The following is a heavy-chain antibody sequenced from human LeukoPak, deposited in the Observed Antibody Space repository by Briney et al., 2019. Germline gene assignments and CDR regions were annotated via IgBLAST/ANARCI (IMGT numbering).Heavy chain of an antibody. CDR3: ARGLVIRRAYCGGDCYPWYFDY. Sequence: ASVKVSCKASGYTFTGYYMHWVRQAPGQGLEWMGWINPNSGGTNYAQKFQGWVTMTRDTSISTAYMELSRLRSDDTAVYYCARGLVIRRAYCGGDCYPWYFDYWGQGTLVTVSS. D-gene: IGHD2-21*02. CDR2: INPNSGGT. V-gene: IGHV1-2*04. J-gene: IGHJ4*02. CDR1: GYTFTGYY.